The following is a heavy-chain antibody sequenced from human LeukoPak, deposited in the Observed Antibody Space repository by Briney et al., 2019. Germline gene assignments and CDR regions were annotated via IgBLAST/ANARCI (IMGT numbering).Heavy chain of an antibody. CDR1: GFTFGDYA. CDR3: TRDTTPYY. CDR2: IRSKAYGGTT. J-gene: IGHJ4*02. D-gene: IGHD2-15*01. Sequence: GGSLRLSCTASGFTFGDYAMTWVRQAPGKGLEWVGFIRSKAYGGTTEYAASVKGRFTISRDDSNSIAYLQMNSLKIEDTAVYYCTRDTTPYYWGQGTLVTVSS. V-gene: IGHV3-49*04.